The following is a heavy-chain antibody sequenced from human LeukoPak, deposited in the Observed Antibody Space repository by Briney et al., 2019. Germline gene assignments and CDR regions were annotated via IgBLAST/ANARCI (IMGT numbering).Heavy chain of an antibody. V-gene: IGHV3-53*05. D-gene: IGHD3-9*01. CDR1: GFTVSSNY. CDR3: ARDSGHYDILTGYDY. Sequence: GGSLRLSCAASGFTVSSNYMSWVRQAPGKGLEWVSVIYSGGSTYYAGSVKGRFTISRDNSKNTLYLQMNSLRAEDTAVYYCARDSGHYDILTGYDYWGQGTLVTVSS. J-gene: IGHJ4*02. CDR2: IYSGGST.